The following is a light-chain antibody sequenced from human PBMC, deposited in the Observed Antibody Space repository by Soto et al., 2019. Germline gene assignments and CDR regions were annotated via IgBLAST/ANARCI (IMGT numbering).Light chain of an antibody. J-gene: IGKJ1*01. V-gene: IGKV3-15*01. CDR1: QSLRSS. CDR2: DAS. Sequence: ILLTQSPDTLSLSPGERATPSCRASQSLRSSLAWYQQKPGQAPRLLIYDASTRATGIPARFSGSGSGTDFTLTISGLQSEDFAVYYCQQYNNWPQTFGQGTKVDIK. CDR3: QQYNNWPQT.